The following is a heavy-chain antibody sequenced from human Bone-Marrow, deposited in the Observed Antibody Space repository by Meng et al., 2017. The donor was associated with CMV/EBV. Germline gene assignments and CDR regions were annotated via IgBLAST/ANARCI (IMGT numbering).Heavy chain of an antibody. Sequence: SVKVSCKASGGTFSSYAISWVRQAPGQGLEWMGGIIPIFGTANYAQKFQGRVTITTDESTSTAYMELSSLRSEDTAVYYCARRLLSLGESYFDYWGQGRLVTVSS. D-gene: IGHD3-10*01. V-gene: IGHV1-69*05. CDR1: GGTFSSYA. J-gene: IGHJ4*02. CDR3: ARRLLSLGESYFDY. CDR2: IIPIFGTA.